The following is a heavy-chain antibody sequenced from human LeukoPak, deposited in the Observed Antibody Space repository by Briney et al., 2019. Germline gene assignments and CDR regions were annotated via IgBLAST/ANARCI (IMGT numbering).Heavy chain of an antibody. J-gene: IGHJ3*02. CDR3: ARADCSSTSYYQPDALDI. CDR2: INHSGST. V-gene: IGHV4-34*01. CDR1: GGSFSGYY. D-gene: IGHD2-2*01. Sequence: SETLSLTCAVYGGSFSGYYWSWIRQPPGKGLEWIGEINHSGSTNYNPSLKSRVTISVDTSKNQFSLKLSSVTAADTAVYYCARADCSSTSYYQPDALDIWGQGTMVTVSS.